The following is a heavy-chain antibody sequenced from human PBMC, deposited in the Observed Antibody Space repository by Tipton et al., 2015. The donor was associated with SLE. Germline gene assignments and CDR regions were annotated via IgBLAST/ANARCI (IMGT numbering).Heavy chain of an antibody. CDR3: ARERGEWLQNTYHTDV. CDR1: GGSLSSYY. Sequence: TLSLTCTVSGGSLSSYYWSWIRQPPGKGLEWIGNIYYTGNTNYNPSLKSRVTISIDTSKDQFSLQVTSVTAADTAVYYCARERGEWLQNTYHTDVWGKGTTVTVSS. CDR2: IYYTGNT. D-gene: IGHD5-24*01. J-gene: IGHJ6*03. V-gene: IGHV4-59*01.